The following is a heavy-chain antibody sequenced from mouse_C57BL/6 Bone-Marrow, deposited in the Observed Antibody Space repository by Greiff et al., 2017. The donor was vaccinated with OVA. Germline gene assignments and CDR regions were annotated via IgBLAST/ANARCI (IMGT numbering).Heavy chain of an antibody. CDR2: ISSGGDYI. Sequence: EVKVVESGEGLVKPGGSLKLSCAASGFTFSSYAMSWVRQTPEKRLEWVAYISSGGDYIYYADTVKGRFTISRDNARNTLYLQMSSLKSEDTAMYYCTREEYSNAWFAYWGQGTLVTVSA. J-gene: IGHJ3*01. D-gene: IGHD2-5*01. V-gene: IGHV5-9-1*02. CDR3: TREEYSNAWFAY. CDR1: GFTFSSYA.